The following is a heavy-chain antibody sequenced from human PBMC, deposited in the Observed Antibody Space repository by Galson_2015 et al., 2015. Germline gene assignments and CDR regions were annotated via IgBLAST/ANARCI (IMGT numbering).Heavy chain of an antibody. Sequence: QSGAEVKKPGESLQISCKGSGYSFTSYWIGWVRQMPGKGLEWMGTIYPGDSDIRYSPSFQGQVTISADKSISTAYLQWSSLKASDTAMYYCARRSGDSSSWSAFDYWGHGTLVTVSS. CDR2: IYPGDSDI. V-gene: IGHV5-51*01. CDR3: ARRSGDSSSWSAFDY. D-gene: IGHD6-13*01. J-gene: IGHJ4*01. CDR1: GYSFTSYW.